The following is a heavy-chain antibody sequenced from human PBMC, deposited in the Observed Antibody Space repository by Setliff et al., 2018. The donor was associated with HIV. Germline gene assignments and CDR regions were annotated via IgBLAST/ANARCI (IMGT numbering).Heavy chain of an antibody. D-gene: IGHD3-3*01. CDR2: IIPILGIA. CDR1: GGTFSSYT. Sequence: ASVKVSCKASGGTFSSYTISWVRQAPGQGLEWMGRIIPILGIANYAQKFQGRVTITADTSTSTAYMELRSLRSDDTAVYYCARVAWYYSFWSGLGDAFDIWGQGTMVTVSS. J-gene: IGHJ3*02. CDR3: ARVAWYYSFWSGLGDAFDI. V-gene: IGHV1-69*02.